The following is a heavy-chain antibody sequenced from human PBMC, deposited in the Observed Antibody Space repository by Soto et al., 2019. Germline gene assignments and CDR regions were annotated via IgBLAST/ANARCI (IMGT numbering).Heavy chain of an antibody. CDR2: ISYDGSNK. D-gene: IGHD3-22*01. Sequence: GRSLRLSCAASGFTFSSYGMHWVRQAPGKGLEWVAVISYDGSNKYYADSVKGRFTISRDNSKNTLYLQMNSLRAEDTAVYYCVNYYDSSGRFDYWGQGTLVTVSS. CDR3: VNYYDSSGRFDY. J-gene: IGHJ4*02. CDR1: GFTFSSYG. V-gene: IGHV3-30*03.